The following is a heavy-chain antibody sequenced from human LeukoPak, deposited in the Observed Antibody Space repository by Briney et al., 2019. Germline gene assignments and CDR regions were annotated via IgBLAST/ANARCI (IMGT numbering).Heavy chain of an antibody. D-gene: IGHD3-22*01. CDR2: INHSGST. J-gene: IGHJ4*02. Sequence: PSETLSLTCAVYGGSFSGYYWSWIRLPPGKGLEWIGEINHSGSTNYNPSLKSRVTISVDTSKNQFSLKLSSVTAADTAVYFCARGPPTDYYDSSGFYYVFDYWGQGTLVTVSS. CDR1: GGSFSGYY. CDR3: ARGPPTDYYDSSGFYYVFDY. V-gene: IGHV4-34*01.